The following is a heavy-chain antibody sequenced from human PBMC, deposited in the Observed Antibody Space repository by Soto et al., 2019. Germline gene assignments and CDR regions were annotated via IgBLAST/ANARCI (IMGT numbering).Heavy chain of an antibody. J-gene: IGHJ4*02. CDR3: AIDRISTGYNGTFYFDS. CDR1: GGTFTTYD. CDR2: IIPLFEAT. V-gene: IGHV1-69*06. Sequence: QVQLVQSGAEVRKPGSSVKVSCKASGGTFTTYDISWVRQAPGQGLEWMGGIIPLFEATKYAQTFQGRVTITADKSTGTAYMELSSLRSEDTAMYYFAIDRISTGYNGTFYFDSWGQGTLVTVSS. D-gene: IGHD1-1*01.